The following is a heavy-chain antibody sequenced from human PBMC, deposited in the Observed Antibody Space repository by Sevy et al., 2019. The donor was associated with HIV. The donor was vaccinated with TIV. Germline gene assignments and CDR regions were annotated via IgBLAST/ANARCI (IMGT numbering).Heavy chain of an antibody. D-gene: IGHD3-22*01. CDR3: ARMYVSTGYYYY. CDR1: GGTFSSYA. V-gene: IGHV1-69*13. J-gene: IGHJ4*02. CDR2: IIPIFGTA. Sequence: ASVKVSCKASGGTFSSYAISWVRQAPGQGLEWMGGIIPIFGTANYAQKFQGRVTITADESTGTAYMGVSSLSSEDTAVYYCARMYVSTGYYYYWGQGTLFTVSS.